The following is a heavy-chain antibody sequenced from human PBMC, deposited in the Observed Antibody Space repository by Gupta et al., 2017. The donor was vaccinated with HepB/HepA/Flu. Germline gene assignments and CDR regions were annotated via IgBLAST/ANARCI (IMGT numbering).Heavy chain of an antibody. D-gene: IGHD4-23*01. CDR3: ARDPGNSSPST. J-gene: IGHJ4*02. CDR2: IIPNFGTE. V-gene: IGHV1-69*01. CDR1: GGTFSSYA. Sequence: QVQLVQSGAEVKKPGSSVKVSCKASGGTFSSYAISWVRQAPGQGLEWMGGIIPNFGTENYAQKVQGRVTITADESTSTAEMELSRLRAEDTAVYYWARDPGNSSPSTGGQGTLVTVSS.